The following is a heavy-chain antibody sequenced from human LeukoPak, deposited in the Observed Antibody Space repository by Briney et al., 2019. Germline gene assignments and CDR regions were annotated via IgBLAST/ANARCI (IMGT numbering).Heavy chain of an antibody. CDR2: IYYSGST. CDR1: GGSISSYY. V-gene: IGHV4-59*08. D-gene: IGHD4-17*01. Sequence: SETLSLTCTVSGGSISSYYWSWIRQPPGKGLEWIGYIYYSGSTNYNPSPKSRVTISVDTSKNQFSLKLSSVTAADTAVYYCARLMAYGDDDYWGQGTLVTVSS. CDR3: ARLMAYGDDDY. J-gene: IGHJ4*02.